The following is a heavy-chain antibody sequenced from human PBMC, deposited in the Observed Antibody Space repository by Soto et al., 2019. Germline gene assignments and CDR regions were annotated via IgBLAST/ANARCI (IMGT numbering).Heavy chain of an antibody. J-gene: IGHJ6*02. D-gene: IGHD3-16*01. CDR3: ARGWGGRYYYYYYGMDV. V-gene: IGHV4-61*01. CDR1: GGSVSSGSYY. CDR2: ISNSGST. Sequence: PSETLSLTCTVSGGSVSSGSYYWSWIRQPPGKGLEWIGYISNSGSTKYNPSLKSRVAISVDTSKNQFSLKLSSVTAADTAVYYCARGWGGRYYYYYYGMDVWGQGTTVTVSS.